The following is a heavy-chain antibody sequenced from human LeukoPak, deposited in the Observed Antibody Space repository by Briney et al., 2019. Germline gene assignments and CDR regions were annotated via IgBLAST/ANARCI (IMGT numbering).Heavy chain of an antibody. Sequence: SNKYYADSVKGRFTISRDNSKSTLYLQMNSLRSEDTAVYYCARGEDIVVGPRLEAFDIWGQGTMVTVSS. J-gene: IGHJ3*02. CDR3: ARGEDIVVGPRLEAFDI. CDR2: SNK. D-gene: IGHD2-15*01. V-gene: IGHV3-30*01.